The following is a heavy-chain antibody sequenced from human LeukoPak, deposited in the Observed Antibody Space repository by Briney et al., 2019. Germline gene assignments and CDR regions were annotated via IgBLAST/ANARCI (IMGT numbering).Heavy chain of an antibody. CDR1: GGSFSGYY. CDR3: AREGCSGGSCTVY. D-gene: IGHD2-15*01. CDR2: INHSGST. J-gene: IGHJ4*02. Sequence: SETLSLTCAVYGGSFSGYYWSWIRQPPGKGLEWIGEINHSGSTNYNPSLKSRVTISVDTSKNQFSLKLSSVTAADTAVYYCAREGCSGGSCTVYWGQGTLVTVSS. V-gene: IGHV4-34*01.